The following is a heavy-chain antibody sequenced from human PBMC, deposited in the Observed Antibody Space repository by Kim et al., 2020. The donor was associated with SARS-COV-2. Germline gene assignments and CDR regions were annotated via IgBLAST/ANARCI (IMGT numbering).Heavy chain of an antibody. V-gene: IGHV3-48*02. D-gene: IGHD2-15*01. CDR3: AREASLFGGGRRGWFDP. Sequence: GGSLRLSCAASGFTFSSYSMNWVRQAPGKGLEWVSYISSSSSTIYYADSVKGRFTISRDNAKNSLYLQMNSLRDEDTAVYYCAREASLFGGGRRGWFDPWGQGTLVTVSS. CDR2: ISSSSSTI. CDR1: GFTFSSYS. J-gene: IGHJ5*02.